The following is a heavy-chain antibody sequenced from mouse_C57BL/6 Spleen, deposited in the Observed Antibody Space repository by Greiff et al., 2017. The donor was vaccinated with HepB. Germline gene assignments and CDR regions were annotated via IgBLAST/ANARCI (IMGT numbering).Heavy chain of an antibody. V-gene: IGHV5-12*01. J-gene: IGHJ2*01. CDR2: ISNGGGST. CDR1: GFTFSDYY. CDR3: ARGPNYFDY. Sequence: EVQLVESGGGLVQPGGSLKLSCAASGFTFSDYYMYWVRQTPEKRLEWVAYISNGGGSTYYPDTVKGRFTISRDNAKNTLYLQMSRLKSEDTAMYCCARGPNYFDYWGQGTTLTVSS.